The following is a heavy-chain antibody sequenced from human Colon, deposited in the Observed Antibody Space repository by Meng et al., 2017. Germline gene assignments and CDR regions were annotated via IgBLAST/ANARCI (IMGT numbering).Heavy chain of an antibody. J-gene: IGHJ4*02. CDR1: GFTFDKYA. CDR3: ARGRREFSYGPEY. CDR2: ISGSGKTT. D-gene: IGHD5-18*01. Sequence: GESLKISCVASGFTFDKYAMTWVRQAPGKGLEWVSAISGSGKTTYVADSGKGRFTISRDNSNNTLYLQMNSLRVDDTAVYYCARGRREFSYGPEYWGQGTPVTV. V-gene: IGHV3-23*01.